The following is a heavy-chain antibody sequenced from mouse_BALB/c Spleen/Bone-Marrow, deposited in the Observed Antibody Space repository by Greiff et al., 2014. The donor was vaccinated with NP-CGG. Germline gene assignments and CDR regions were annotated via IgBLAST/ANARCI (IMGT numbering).Heavy chain of an antibody. CDR1: GYTFTSYD. J-gene: IGHJ4*01. Sequence: SGPELAKPGALVKISCKASGYTFTSYDINWVKQRPGQGLEWIGWIYPGDGSTKYNEKFKGKATLTADKSSSTAYMQLSSLTSENSADYFCARSGGDSMDYWGQGTSVTVSS. D-gene: IGHD1-1*02. CDR2: IYPGDGST. V-gene: IGHV1S33*01. CDR3: ARSGGDSMDY.